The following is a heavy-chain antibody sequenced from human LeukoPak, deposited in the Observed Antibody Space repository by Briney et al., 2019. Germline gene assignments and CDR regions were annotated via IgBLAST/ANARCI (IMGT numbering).Heavy chain of an antibody. Sequence: PGGSLRLSCAASGFTFSFYTMTWVRQVPGKGLEWVSSISTSNTYIYYADSVKGRFTISRDNAKKSVYLQMNSLRAEDTAIYYCAKNGDRGAYCTGGTCYPYFYYYMDVWGKGTTVTI. CDR2: ISTSNTYI. J-gene: IGHJ6*03. V-gene: IGHV3-21*04. D-gene: IGHD2-15*01. CDR3: AKNGDRGAYCTGGTCYPYFYYYMDV. CDR1: GFTFSFYT.